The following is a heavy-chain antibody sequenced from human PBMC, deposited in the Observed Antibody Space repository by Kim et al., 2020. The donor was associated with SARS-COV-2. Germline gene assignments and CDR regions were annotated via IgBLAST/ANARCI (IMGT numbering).Heavy chain of an antibody. CDR2: IYYSGST. CDR3: ARGDGAYYYYGMDV. D-gene: IGHD2-8*01. CDR1: GGSISSSSYY. V-gene: IGHV4-39*01. J-gene: IGHJ6*02. Sequence: SETLSLTCTVSGGSISSSSYYWGWIRQPPGKGLEWIGSIYYSGSTYYNPSLKSRVTISVDTSKNQFSLKLSSVTAADTAVYYCARGDGAYYYYGMDVWGQGTTVTVSS.